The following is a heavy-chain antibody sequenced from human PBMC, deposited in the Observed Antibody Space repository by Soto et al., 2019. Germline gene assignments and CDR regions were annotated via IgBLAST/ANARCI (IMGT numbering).Heavy chain of an antibody. J-gene: IGHJ5*02. CDR3: ARVAQQLVRGWWFDP. CDR2: INAGNGNT. Sequence: GASVKVSGKASGYTFTSYAMHWVRQAPGQRLEWMGWINAGNGNTKYSQKFQGRVTITRDTSASTAYMELSSLRSEDTAVYYCARVAQQLVRGWWFDPWGQGTLVTVSS. V-gene: IGHV1-3*01. CDR1: GYTFTSYA. D-gene: IGHD6-13*01.